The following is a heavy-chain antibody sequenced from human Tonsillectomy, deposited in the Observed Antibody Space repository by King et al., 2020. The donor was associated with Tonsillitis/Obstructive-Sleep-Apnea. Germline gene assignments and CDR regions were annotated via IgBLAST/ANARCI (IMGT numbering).Heavy chain of an antibody. CDR2: ISSSGSTI. V-gene: IGHV3-11*01. D-gene: IGHD2-21*02. J-gene: IGHJ4*02. CDR3: AREGLRVTALARFDY. Sequence: VQLVESGGGLVKPGGSLRLSCAASGFTFSGYYMSCNRQAPGKGLEWVSYISSSGSTIYYADSVKGRFTISRDNAKNSLYLQMNSLRAEDTAVYYCAREGLRVTALARFDYWGQGTLVTVSS. CDR1: GFTFSGYY.